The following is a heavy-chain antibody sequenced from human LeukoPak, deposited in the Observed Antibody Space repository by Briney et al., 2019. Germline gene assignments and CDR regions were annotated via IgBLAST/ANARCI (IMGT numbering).Heavy chain of an antibody. V-gene: IGHV3-30*18. J-gene: IGHJ6*02. Sequence: GRSLRLSCAASGFTFSSYGKHWVRQAPGKGLEWVAVISYDGSNKYYADSVKGRFTISRDNSKNTLYLQMNSLRAEDTAVYYCAKDRYYYGSGSSLDMDVWGQGTTVTVSS. CDR3: AKDRYYYGSGSSLDMDV. CDR2: ISYDGSNK. CDR1: GFTFSSYG. D-gene: IGHD3-10*01.